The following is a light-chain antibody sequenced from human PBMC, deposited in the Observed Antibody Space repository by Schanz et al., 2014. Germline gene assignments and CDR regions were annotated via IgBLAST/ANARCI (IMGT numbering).Light chain of an antibody. CDR2: GTS. Sequence: EIVLTQSPGTLSLSPGERATLSCRASQSVHRNYLAWHQQKPGQAPRLLIYGTSIRATGIPDRFSGSGSGTDFTLTISRLEPEDVATYYCQKYNSAPRTFGQGTKVEIK. V-gene: IGKV3-20*01. CDR1: QSVHRNY. J-gene: IGKJ1*01. CDR3: QKYNSAPRT.